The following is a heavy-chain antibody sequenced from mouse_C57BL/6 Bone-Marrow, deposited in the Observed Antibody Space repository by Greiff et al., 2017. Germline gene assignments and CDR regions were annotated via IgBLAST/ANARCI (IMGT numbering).Heavy chain of an antibody. D-gene: IGHD1-1*01. CDR2: IHPNSGST. V-gene: IGHV1-64*01. Sequence: QVQLQQPGAELVKPGASVQLSCKASGYTFTSYWMHWVKQRPGQGLEWIGMIHPNSGSTNYNEKFQSKATLTVDKSSSTAYMQLSILTSEDSAVYYWAKTTVGARYYAMDYWGQGTSGTGSS. J-gene: IGHJ4*01. CDR1: GYTFTSYW. CDR3: AKTTVGARYYAMDY.